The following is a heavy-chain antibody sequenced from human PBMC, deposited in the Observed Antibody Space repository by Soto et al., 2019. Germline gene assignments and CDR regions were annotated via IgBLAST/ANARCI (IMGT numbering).Heavy chain of an antibody. V-gene: IGHV3-48*02. CDR3: ARDFRYSFDY. CDR2: IYTDTTTT. D-gene: IGHD5-12*01. J-gene: IGHJ4*02. CDR1: GFTFSSYT. Sequence: GGSLRLSCAASGFTFSSYTMNWVRQAPGKGLEWVSYIYTDTTTTYYADSVKGRFTISRDNAKNSLYLQMNSLRDEDTAVYYCARDFRYSFDYWGQGTLVTVSS.